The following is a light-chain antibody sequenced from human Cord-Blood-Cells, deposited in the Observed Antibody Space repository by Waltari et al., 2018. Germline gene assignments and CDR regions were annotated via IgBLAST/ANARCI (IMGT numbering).Light chain of an antibody. Sequence: EIVLTQSPATLSLSPGERATLSCRASQSVSSYFAWYQQKPGQAPRLLIYDASNRATGIPARFSGSGSGTDFTLTISSLEPEDFAVYYCQQRSNWPITVGQGTRLEIK. V-gene: IGKV3-11*01. CDR1: QSVSSY. J-gene: IGKJ5*01. CDR3: QQRSNWPIT. CDR2: DAS.